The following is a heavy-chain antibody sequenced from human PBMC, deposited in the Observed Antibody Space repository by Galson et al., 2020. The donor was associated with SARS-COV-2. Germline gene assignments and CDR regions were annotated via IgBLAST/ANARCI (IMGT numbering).Heavy chain of an antibody. CDR1: GGSISSSSYY. V-gene: IGHV4-39*01. J-gene: IGHJ4*02. CDR3: ARRADYYGSGSFDY. Sequence: SETLSLTCTVSGGSISSSSYYWGWIRQPPGKGLEWIGSIYYSGSTYYNPSLKSRVTISVDTSKNQFSLKLSSVTAADTAVYYCARRADYYGSGSFDYWGQVTLVTVSS. CDR2: IYYSGST. D-gene: IGHD3-10*01.